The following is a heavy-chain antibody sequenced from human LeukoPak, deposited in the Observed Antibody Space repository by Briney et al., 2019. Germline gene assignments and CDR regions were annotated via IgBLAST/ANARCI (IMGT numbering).Heavy chain of an antibody. J-gene: IGHJ4*02. V-gene: IGHV4-59*11. D-gene: IGHD1-14*01. CDR1: GDSITSRSY. CDR2: LRHSGNT. CDR3: ARESSTTQTNLFDY. Sequence: KPSETLSLTCTVSGDSITSRSYWRWIRQPPGKGLEWIGYLRHSGNTNHNSSFKGRVTFSLDTSKNQFSLILRSVTAADTAIYFCARESSTTQTNLFDYWGQGTLVTVSS.